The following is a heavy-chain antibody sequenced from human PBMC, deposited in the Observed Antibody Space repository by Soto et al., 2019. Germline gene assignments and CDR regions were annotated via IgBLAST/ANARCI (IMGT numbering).Heavy chain of an antibody. CDR3: ARRYDSGYDSVAIDY. CDR2: IYYSGST. Sequence: SETLSLTCTVSGGSISSSSYYWGWIRQPPGKGLEWIGSIYYSGSTYYNPSLKSRVTISVDTSKNQFSLKLSSVTAADTAVYYCARRYDSGYDSVAIDYWGQGTLVTVSS. J-gene: IGHJ4*02. V-gene: IGHV4-39*01. D-gene: IGHD5-12*01. CDR1: GGSISSSSYY.